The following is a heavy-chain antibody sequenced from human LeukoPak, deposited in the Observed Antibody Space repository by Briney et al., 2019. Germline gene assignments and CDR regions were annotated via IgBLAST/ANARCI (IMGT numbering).Heavy chain of an antibody. CDR3: ARWAYYGSGSYYNPSDY. J-gene: IGHJ4*02. V-gene: IGHV4-61*02. D-gene: IGHD3-10*01. CDR2: IYTSGST. Sequence: PSQTLSLTCTVSGGSISSGSYYWSWIRQPAGKGLEWIGRIYTSGSTNYNPSLKSRVTISVATSKNQFSLKLSSVTAADTAVYYCARWAYYGSGSYYNPSDYWGQGTLVTVSS. CDR1: GGSISSGSYY.